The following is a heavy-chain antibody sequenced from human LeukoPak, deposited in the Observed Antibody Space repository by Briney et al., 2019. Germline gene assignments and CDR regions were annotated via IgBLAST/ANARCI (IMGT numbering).Heavy chain of an antibody. CDR2: ISYDGSNK. CDR1: EFTFSNYA. J-gene: IGHJ4*02. CDR3: ARQYYYDSSGYYLVGGGFDY. D-gene: IGHD3-22*01. Sequence: GRSLRLSCAASEFTFSNYAMHWVRQAPGKGLEWVAVISYDGSNKYYADSVKGRFTISRDNSKNTLYLQMNSLRAEDTAVYYCARQYYYDSSGYYLVGGGFDYWGQGTLVTVSS. V-gene: IGHV3-30*04.